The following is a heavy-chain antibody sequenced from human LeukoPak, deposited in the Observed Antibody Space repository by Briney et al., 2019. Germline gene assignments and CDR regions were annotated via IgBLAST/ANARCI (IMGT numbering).Heavy chain of an antibody. J-gene: IGHJ5*02. CDR1: GGSFSAYY. CDR2: SNHSGRT. D-gene: IGHD2-2*01. Sequence: SEALSLTSAVYGGSFSAYYWSWIRQPPGEGVEWMGESNHSGRTNYNPSLKSRFTISEAPPKNQFSLKLTSVTAADTAVYYCARFRVVPAASRRFAPWGQGTLVTLSS. V-gene: IGHV4-34*01. CDR3: ARFRVVPAASRRFAP.